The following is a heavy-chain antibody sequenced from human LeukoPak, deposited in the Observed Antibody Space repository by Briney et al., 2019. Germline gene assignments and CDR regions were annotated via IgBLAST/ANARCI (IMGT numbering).Heavy chain of an antibody. CDR3: ASSGGFGEFYYYGMDV. CDR2: ISYDGSNK. V-gene: IGHV3-30*03. Sequence: GGSLRLSCAASGFTFSSYGMHWVRQAPGKGLEWVAVISYDGSNKYYAYSVKGRFTISRDNSKNTLYLQMNSLRAEDTAVYYCASSGGFGEFYYYGMDVWGKGTTVTVSS. D-gene: IGHD3-10*01. CDR1: GFTFSSYG. J-gene: IGHJ6*04.